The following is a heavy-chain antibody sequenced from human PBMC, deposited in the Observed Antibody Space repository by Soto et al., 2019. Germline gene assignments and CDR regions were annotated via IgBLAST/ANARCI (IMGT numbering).Heavy chain of an antibody. Sequence: SVKVSCKASGCTFSSYAISWVRQAPGQGLEWMGGIIPIFGTANYAQKFQGRVTITADESTSTAYMELSSLRSEDTAVYYCARCSMVRGVIAYYYYGMDVWGQGTTVSVSS. D-gene: IGHD3-10*01. CDR2: IIPIFGTA. CDR3: ARCSMVRGVIAYYYYGMDV. V-gene: IGHV1-69*13. J-gene: IGHJ6*02. CDR1: GCTFSSYA.